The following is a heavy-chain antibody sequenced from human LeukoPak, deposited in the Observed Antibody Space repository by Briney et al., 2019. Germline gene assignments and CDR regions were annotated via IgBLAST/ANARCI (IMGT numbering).Heavy chain of an antibody. CDR1: GGSFSGYY. D-gene: IGHD5-24*01. J-gene: IGHJ6*04. Sequence: SETLSLTCAVYGGSFSGYYWSWIRQPPGKGLEWIGEINHSGSTNYNPSLKSRVTISVDTSQNQFSLKLSSVTAADTAVYYCARKWLTRGGMNVWGKGTPVTVSS. CDR3: ARKWLTRGGMNV. CDR2: INHSGST. V-gene: IGHV4-34*01.